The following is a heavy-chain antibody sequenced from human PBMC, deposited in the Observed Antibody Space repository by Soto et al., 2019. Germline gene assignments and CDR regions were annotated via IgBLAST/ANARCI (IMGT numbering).Heavy chain of an antibody. D-gene: IGHD2-8*02. CDR3: GRIDLSFGRTGFFDS. CDR1: GASVRNRTNY. J-gene: IGHJ4*02. V-gene: IGHV4-39*01. Sequence: PSETLSLTCTVSGASVRNRTNYWGWIRQPPGKGLEWIGSIYYSGTTYYNPSLKSRVTISVDLSKNHFSLKLGSVTAADTAIYYCGRIDLSFGRTGFFDSWGQGTPVPVSS. CDR2: IYYSGTT.